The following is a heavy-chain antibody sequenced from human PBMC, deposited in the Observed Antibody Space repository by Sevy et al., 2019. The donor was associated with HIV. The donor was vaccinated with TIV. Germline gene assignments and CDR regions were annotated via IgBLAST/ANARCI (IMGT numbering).Heavy chain of an antibody. D-gene: IGHD2-2*01. CDR1: GYTFTSYD. Sequence: ASVKISCRASGYTFTSYDINWGRQATGQGLEGMGGMNPNSGNTGYAQKFQGSVTMTRNTSISTAYMELSSLRSEDTAVYYCARGRTADHYYYYGMDVWGQGTTVTVSS. V-gene: IGHV1-8*01. J-gene: IGHJ6*02. CDR2: MNPNSGNT. CDR3: ARGRTADHYYYYGMDV.